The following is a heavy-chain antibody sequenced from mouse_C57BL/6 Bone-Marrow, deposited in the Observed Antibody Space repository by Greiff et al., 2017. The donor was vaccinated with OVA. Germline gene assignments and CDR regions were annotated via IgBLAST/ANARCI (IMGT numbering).Heavy chain of an antibody. D-gene: IGHD2-1*01. CDR1: GYTFTDYE. J-gene: IGHJ3*01. Sequence: QVQLQQSGAELVRPGASVTLSCKASGYTFTDYEMHWVKQTPVHGLEWIGAIDPETGGTAYNQKFKGKAILTADKSSSTAYMELRSLTSEDSAVYYCTRGIYYGTTGAYWGQGTLVTVSA. CDR3: TRGIYYGTTGAY. CDR2: IDPETGGT. V-gene: IGHV1-15*01.